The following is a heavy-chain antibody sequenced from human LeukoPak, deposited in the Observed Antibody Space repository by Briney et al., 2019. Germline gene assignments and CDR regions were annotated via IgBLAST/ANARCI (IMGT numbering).Heavy chain of an antibody. D-gene: IGHD2-2*02. V-gene: IGHV1-69*13. CDR3: ARDGGYCSSTSCYTYFDY. J-gene: IGHJ4*02. Sequence: ASVKVSCKASGGTFSSYAISWVRQAPGQGLEWMGGIIPIFGTANYAQKFQGRVTITADESTSTAYMELSSLRSEDTAVYYCARDGGYCSSTSCYTYFDYWGQGTLVTVSS. CDR2: IIPIFGTA. CDR1: GGTFSSYA.